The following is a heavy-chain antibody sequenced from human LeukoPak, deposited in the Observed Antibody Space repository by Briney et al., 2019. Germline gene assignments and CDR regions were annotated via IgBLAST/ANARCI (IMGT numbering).Heavy chain of an antibody. Sequence: ASVKVSCKASGYTFTGYYMHWVRQAPRQGLEWMGWINPNSGGTNYAQKFQGRVTMTRDTSISTAYMELSSLRSEDTAVYYCARVTPYYYDSSGYSHFDYWGQGTLVTVSS. V-gene: IGHV1-2*02. CDR3: ARVTPYYYDSSGYSHFDY. D-gene: IGHD3-22*01. CDR2: INPNSGGT. J-gene: IGHJ4*02. CDR1: GYTFTGYY.